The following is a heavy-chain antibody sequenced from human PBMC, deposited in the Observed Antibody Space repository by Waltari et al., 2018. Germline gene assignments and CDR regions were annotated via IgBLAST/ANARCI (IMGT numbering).Heavy chain of an antibody. CDR3: AREYGDYAWFDP. Sequence: QVQLVQSGAEVKKPGSSVKVSCEGSGGAVSCHAISWVRQAPGQGLEWMGGIIPIFGTANYAQKFQGRVTITTDESTSTAYMELSSLRSEDTAVYYCAREYGDYAWFDPWGQGTLVTVSS. J-gene: IGHJ5*02. CDR2: IIPIFGTA. V-gene: IGHV1-69*05. D-gene: IGHD4-17*01. CDR1: GGAVSCHA.